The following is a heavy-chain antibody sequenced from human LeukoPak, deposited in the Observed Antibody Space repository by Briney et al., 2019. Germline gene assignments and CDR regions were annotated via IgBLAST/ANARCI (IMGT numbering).Heavy chain of an antibody. V-gene: IGHV3-53*01. CDR3: ARDRAGRFDY. D-gene: IGHD3-10*01. Sequence: GGSLRLSCVDLGGRGSIKKMSWVRQAPGKGLEWVSVIYSNGNTYYADSLKGRFTISRDNSKNTVYLQMNNLRAEDTAMYYCARDRAGRFDYWGQGTLVTVSS. J-gene: IGHJ4*02. CDR1: GGRGSIKK. CDR2: IYSNGNT.